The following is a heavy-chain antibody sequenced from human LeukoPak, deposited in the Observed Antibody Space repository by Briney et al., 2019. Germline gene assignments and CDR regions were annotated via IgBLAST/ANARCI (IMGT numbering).Heavy chain of an antibody. CDR1: GVSISSSNSY. Sequence: PSETLPLTCTVSGVSISSSNSYWGWIRQPPGKGLEWIGSIYYSGNTYYNASLKSQVSISIDTSKNQFSLRLTSVTAADTAVYYCARQTGSGLFILPGGQGTLVTVSS. J-gene: IGHJ4*02. D-gene: IGHD3/OR15-3a*01. CDR2: IYYSGNT. V-gene: IGHV4-39*01. CDR3: ARQTGSGLFILP.